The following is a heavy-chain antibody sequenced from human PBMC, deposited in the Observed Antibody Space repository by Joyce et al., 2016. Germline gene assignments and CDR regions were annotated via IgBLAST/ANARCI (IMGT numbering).Heavy chain of an antibody. D-gene: IGHD3-10*02. V-gene: IGHV5-10-1*03. CDR3: ARHVTDWFDP. CDR2: IEPRDSYT. CDR1: GYSFTSHW. Sequence: EVQLVQSGAEVKKHGESLRISCKGSGYSFTSHWISWVRQMPGKGLEWMGRIEPRDSYTDHSPSFEGHVTISVDKTISAAYLQWSSLRASDTAIYYCARHVTDWFDPWGQGTLVTVSS. J-gene: IGHJ5*02.